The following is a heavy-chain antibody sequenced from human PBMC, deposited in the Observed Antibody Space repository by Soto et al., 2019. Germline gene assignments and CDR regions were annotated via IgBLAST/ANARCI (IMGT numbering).Heavy chain of an antibody. J-gene: IGHJ4*02. CDR1: VSTFPGYG. Sequence: GPPVKSSAKPFVSTFPGYGITWVRQAPGQGLEWMGWISAYNGNTNYAQKFQGRVTMTTDTSTSTAYMELRSLRSDDTAVYYCARDIDTDYTFDYWGQGTLVTVSS. V-gene: IGHV1-18*01. D-gene: IGHD4-4*01. CDR2: ISAYNGNT. CDR3: ARDIDTDYTFDY.